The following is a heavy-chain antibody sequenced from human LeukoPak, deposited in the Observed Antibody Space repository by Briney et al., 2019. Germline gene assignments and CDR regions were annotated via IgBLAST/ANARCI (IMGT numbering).Heavy chain of an antibody. CDR3: AKGQWLVLAQTRFDY. V-gene: IGHV3-23*01. Sequence: GGSLRLSCAASGFTFSSYAMSWVRQAPGKGLEWVSAISGSGGSTYYADSVKGRFTISRDNSKNTLYLQMNSLRAEDTAVYYCAKGQWLVLAQTRFDYWGQGTLVTVSS. J-gene: IGHJ4*02. D-gene: IGHD6-19*01. CDR1: GFTFSSYA. CDR2: ISGSGGST.